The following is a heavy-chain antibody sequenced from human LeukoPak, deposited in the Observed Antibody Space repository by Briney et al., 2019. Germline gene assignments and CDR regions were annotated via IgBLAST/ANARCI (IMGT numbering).Heavy chain of an antibody. CDR3: AGEVSGSSYFDY. CDR2: INNDGTST. D-gene: IGHD1-26*01. CDR1: GFTFSSSW. Sequence: PGGSLRLSCAASGFTFSSSWMHWVRQGPGEGLVWVSRINNDGTSTSYADSVKGRFTISRDNAKNTLYLETNSLRAEDTAVYYCAGEVSGSSYFDYWGQGTLVTVSS. V-gene: IGHV3-74*01. J-gene: IGHJ4*02.